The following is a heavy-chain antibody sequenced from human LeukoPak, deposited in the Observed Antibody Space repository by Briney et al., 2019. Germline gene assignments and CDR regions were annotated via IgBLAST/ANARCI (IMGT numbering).Heavy chain of an antibody. CDR3: ARVGLAAAGTPL. CDR2: ISSSSSYI. Sequence: GGSLRLSCAAFGFTFSSYSMNWVRQAPGKGLEWVSSISSSSSYIYYADSVKGRFTISRDNAKNSLYLQMNSLRAEDTAVYYCARVGLAAAGTPLWGQGTLVTVSS. D-gene: IGHD6-13*01. CDR1: GFTFSSYS. J-gene: IGHJ4*02. V-gene: IGHV3-21*01.